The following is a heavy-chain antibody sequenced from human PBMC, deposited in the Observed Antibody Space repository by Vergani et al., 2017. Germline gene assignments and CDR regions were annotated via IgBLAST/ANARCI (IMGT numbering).Heavy chain of an antibody. Sequence: EVQLVESGGGLVQPGGSLRLSCAASGFTFSSYEMNWVRQAPGKGLEWVSYISSSGSTIYYADSVKGRFTISRDNAKNSLYLQMNSLRAEDTAVYYCARDPGARYYYGMDVWGQGTTVTVSS. CDR2: ISSSGSTI. V-gene: IGHV3-48*03. CDR3: ARDPGARYYYGMDV. D-gene: IGHD2-8*02. CDR1: GFTFSSYE. J-gene: IGHJ6*02.